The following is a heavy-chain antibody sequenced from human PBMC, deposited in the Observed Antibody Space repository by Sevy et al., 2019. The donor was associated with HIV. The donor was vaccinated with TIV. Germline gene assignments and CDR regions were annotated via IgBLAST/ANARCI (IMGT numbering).Heavy chain of an antibody. CDR1: GYSFTSYW. V-gene: IGHV5-51*01. CDR3: ARRCYYDSSGTDAFDI. Sequence: GESLMISCKGSGYSFTSYWIGWVRQMPGKGLEWMGIIYPGDSDTRYSPSFQGQVTISADKSISTAYLQWSSLKASDTAMYYCARRCYYDSSGTDAFDIWGQGTMVTVSS. J-gene: IGHJ3*02. D-gene: IGHD3-22*01. CDR2: IYPGDSDT.